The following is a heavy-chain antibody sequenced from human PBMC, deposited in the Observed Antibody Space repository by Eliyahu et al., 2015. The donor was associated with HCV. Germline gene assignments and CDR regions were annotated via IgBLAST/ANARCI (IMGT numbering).Heavy chain of an antibody. CDR3: AKEGAQQSGWYFDL. CDR1: GFTFSSYG. J-gene: IGHJ2*01. CDR2: ISYDGSNK. V-gene: IGHV3-30*18. Sequence: QVQLVESGGGVVQPGRSLRLSCAASGFTFSSYGMHWVRQAPGKGLEWVAVISYDGSNKYYADSVKGRFTISRDNSKNTLYLQMNSLRAEDTAVYYCAKEGAQQSGWYFDLWGRGTLVTVSS. D-gene: IGHD6-13*01.